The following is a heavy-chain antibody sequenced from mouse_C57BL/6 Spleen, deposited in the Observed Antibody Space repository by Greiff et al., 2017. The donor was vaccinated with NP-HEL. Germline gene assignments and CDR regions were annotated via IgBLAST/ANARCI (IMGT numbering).Heavy chain of an antibody. CDR1: GYAFSSSW. D-gene: IGHD2-1*01. CDR2: IYPGDGDT. Sequence: QVQLQQSGPELVKPGASVKISCKASGYAFSSSWMNWVKQRPGKGLEWIGRIYPGDGDTNYNGKFKGKATLTADKSSSTAYMQLSSLTSEDSAVYFCARCQGNYYFDYWGQGTTLTVSS. J-gene: IGHJ2*01. CDR3: ARCQGNYYFDY. V-gene: IGHV1-82*01.